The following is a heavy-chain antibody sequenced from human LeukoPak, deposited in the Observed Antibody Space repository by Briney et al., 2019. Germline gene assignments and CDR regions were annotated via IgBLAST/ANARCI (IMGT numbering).Heavy chain of an antibody. D-gene: IGHD1-26*01. J-gene: IGHJ4*02. CDR3: ARDDEGATITPEY. CDR1: GFTFSSYA. Sequence: GSLRLSCAASGFTFSSYAMHWVRQAPGKGLEWVAVISYDGSNKYYADSVKGRFTISRDNSKNTLYLQMNSLRAEDTAVYYCARDDEGATITPEYWGQGTLVTVSS. V-gene: IGHV3-30*04. CDR2: ISYDGSNK.